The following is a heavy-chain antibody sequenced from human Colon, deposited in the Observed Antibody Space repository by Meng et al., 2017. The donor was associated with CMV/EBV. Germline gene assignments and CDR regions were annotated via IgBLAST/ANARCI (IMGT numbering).Heavy chain of an antibody. CDR3: AREVVGATWFDF. CDR2: VNPTSGDT. J-gene: IGHJ4*02. CDR1: GYTFSTYA. D-gene: IGHD1-26*01. Sequence: ASVKVSCKASGYTFSTYAITWVRQAPGQGLQWMGWVNPTSGDTKYAQEFQGRVSMTTDSSINTAYMELTSLRSDDTAVYYCAREVVGATWFDFWGQGTLVTVSS. V-gene: IGHV1-2*02.